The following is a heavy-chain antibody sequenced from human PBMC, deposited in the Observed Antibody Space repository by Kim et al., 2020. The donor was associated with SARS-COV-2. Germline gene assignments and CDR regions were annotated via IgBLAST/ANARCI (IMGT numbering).Heavy chain of an antibody. CDR2: IDTNTWHP. CDR1: GYIFTTHA. Sequence: ASVKVSCKTSGYIFTTHAINWVRQAPGQGLEWMGWIDTNTWHPTYAPGFTRRFVFSLDTSVSTAYLQISGLKAEDTAIYYCTRESYICAAGSCYFDYWGQGALVTVSS. CDR3: TRESYICAAGSCYFDY. V-gene: IGHV7-4-1*02. D-gene: IGHD1-26*01. J-gene: IGHJ4*02.